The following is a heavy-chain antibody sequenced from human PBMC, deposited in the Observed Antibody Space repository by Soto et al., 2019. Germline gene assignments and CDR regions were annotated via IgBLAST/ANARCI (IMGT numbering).Heavy chain of an antibody. CDR3: ARFSYGGYKTHYFDY. CDR1: GGSISSSNW. D-gene: IGHD2-21*01. CDR2: IYHSGST. V-gene: IGHV4-4*02. J-gene: IGHJ4*02. Sequence: PSETLSLTCAVSGGSISSSNWWSWVRQPPGKGLEWIGEIYHSGSTNYNPSLKSRVTISVDKSKNQFSLKLSSVTAADTAVYYCARFSYGGYKTHYFDYWGQGTLVTVSS.